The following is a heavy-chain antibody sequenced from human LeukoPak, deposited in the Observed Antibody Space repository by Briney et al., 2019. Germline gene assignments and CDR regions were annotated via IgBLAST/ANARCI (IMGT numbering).Heavy chain of an antibody. CDR2: IYYSGST. Sequence: PSETLSLTCTVSGGSISSSSYYWGWIRQPPGTGLEWIGSIYYSGSTYYNPSLKSRVTISVDTSKNQFSLKLSSVTAADTAVYYCASGYCSSTSCYIGYNWFDPWGQGTLVTVSS. CDR3: ASGYCSSTSCYIGYNWFDP. J-gene: IGHJ5*02. V-gene: IGHV4-39*01. D-gene: IGHD2-2*02. CDR1: GGSISSSSYY.